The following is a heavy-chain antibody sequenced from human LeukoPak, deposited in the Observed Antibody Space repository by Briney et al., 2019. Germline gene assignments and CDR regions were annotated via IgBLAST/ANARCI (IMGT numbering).Heavy chain of an antibody. V-gene: IGHV3-23*01. D-gene: IGHD6-13*01. Sequence: GGSLRLSCAASGFTFSSYAISWVRQAPGKGLEWVSAISGSGGNTYYADSVKGRFTISRDNSRNTLYLQMNSLRAEDTAVYYCANGAAAGLPPDYWGQGTLVTVSS. J-gene: IGHJ4*02. CDR2: ISGSGGNT. CDR1: GFTFSSYA. CDR3: ANGAAAGLPPDY.